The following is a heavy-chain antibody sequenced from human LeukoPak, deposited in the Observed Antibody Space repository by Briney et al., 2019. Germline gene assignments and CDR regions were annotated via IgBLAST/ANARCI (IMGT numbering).Heavy chain of an antibody. D-gene: IGHD2-15*01. CDR2: IKSKADGGST. CDR3: TADGCSGGGCFSGHY. V-gene: IGHV3-15*01. J-gene: IGHJ4*02. CDR1: GFTFINAW. Sequence: GGSLRLSCAASGFTFINAWMSWVRQAPGKGLEWVGRIKSKADGGSTDYAAPVKGRFTFSRDDSNNTLYLQMNSLKTENTAVYYCTADGCSGGGCFSGHYWGQGTLVTVSS.